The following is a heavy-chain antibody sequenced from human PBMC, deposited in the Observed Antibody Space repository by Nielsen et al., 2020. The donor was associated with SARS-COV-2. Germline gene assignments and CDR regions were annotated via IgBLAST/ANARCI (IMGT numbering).Heavy chain of an antibody. J-gene: IGHJ6*02. CDR1: GGSFSGYY. CDR3: ARDRHDFWSGRDWVDV. V-gene: IGHV4-59*10. D-gene: IGHD3-3*01. Sequence: ETLSLTCAVYGGSFSGYYWSWIRQPAGKGLEWIGRIYTSGSTNYNPSPKSRVTMSVDTSKNQFSLKLSSVTAADTAVYYCARDRHDFWSGRDWVDVWGQGTTVTVSS. CDR2: IYTSGST.